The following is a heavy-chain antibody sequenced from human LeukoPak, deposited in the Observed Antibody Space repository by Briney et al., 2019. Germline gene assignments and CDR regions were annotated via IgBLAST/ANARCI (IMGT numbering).Heavy chain of an antibody. CDR1: GGSISSGDYY. V-gene: IGHV4-30-4*01. CDR2: IYYSGST. Sequence: PSETLSLTCTVPGGSISSGDYYWSWIRQPPGKGLEWIGYIYYSGSTYYHPSLKSRATISVDMSKNQFSLKLSSVTAADTAVYYCAREVPAAETYYYGMDVWGKGTTVTVSS. CDR3: AREVPAAETYYYGMDV. J-gene: IGHJ6*04. D-gene: IGHD2-2*01.